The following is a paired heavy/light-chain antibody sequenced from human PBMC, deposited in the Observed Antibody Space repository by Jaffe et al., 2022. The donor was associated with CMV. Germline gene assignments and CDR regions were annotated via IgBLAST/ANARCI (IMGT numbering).Light chain of an antibody. CDR1: QGISSW. V-gene: IGKV1-12*01. Sequence: DIQMTQSPSSVSASVGDRVTITCRASQGISSWLAWYQQKPGKAPKLLIYAASSLQSGVPSRFSGSGSGTDFTLTISSLQPEDFATYYCQQANSFPRTFGPGTKVDIK. J-gene: IGKJ3*01. CDR3: QQANSFPRT. CDR2: AAS.
Heavy chain of an antibody. CDR2: ISSSSSYI. V-gene: IGHV3-21*01. J-gene: IGHJ6*02. CDR1: GFTFSSYS. D-gene: IGHD3-22*01. Sequence: EVQLVESGGGLVKPGGSLRLSCAASGFTFSSYSMNWVRQAPGKGLEWVSSISSSSSYIYYADSVKGRFTISRDNAKNSLYLQMNSLRAEDTAVYYCARDLNYYDSSGYPSYWYYGMDVWGQGTTVTVSS. CDR3: ARDLNYYDSSGYPSYWYYGMDV.